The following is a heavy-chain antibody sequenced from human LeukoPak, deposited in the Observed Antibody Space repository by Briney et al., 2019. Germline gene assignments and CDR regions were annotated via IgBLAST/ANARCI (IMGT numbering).Heavy chain of an antibody. V-gene: IGHV3-21*01. J-gene: IGHJ2*01. Sequence: GGSLRLSCAASGFTFSSYSMNWVRQAPGKGLEWVSSISSSSSYIYYADSVKGRFTISRDNAKNSLYLQMNSLRAEDTAVYYCVRVASGSDSWYFDLWGRGTLVTVSS. D-gene: IGHD5-12*01. CDR3: VRVASGSDSWYFDL. CDR1: GFTFSSYS. CDR2: ISSSSSYI.